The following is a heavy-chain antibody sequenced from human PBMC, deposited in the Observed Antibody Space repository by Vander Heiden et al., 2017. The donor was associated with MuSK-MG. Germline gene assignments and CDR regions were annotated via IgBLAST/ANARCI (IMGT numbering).Heavy chain of an antibody. CDR2: IYYSGIT. Sequence: QLQLEESGPGVVRPSETLSLTCRVSGGSFSSTSDYWGWVRQSPGKGLEWIGSIYYSGITKDSPSLKSRVTISIDTSKKQFSLRLTSVTAADTAVYYCARDQVPFGGGIRYYYGMDVWGQGTTVTVSS. V-gene: IGHV4-39*07. J-gene: IGHJ6*02. D-gene: IGHD3-3*01. CDR1: GGSFSSTSDY. CDR3: ARDQVPFGGGIRYYYGMDV.